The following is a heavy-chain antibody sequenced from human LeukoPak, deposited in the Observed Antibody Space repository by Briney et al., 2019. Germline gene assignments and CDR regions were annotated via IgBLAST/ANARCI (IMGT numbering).Heavy chain of an antibody. D-gene: IGHD6-19*01. Sequence: PSETLSLTCTVSGGSIRSYYWSWIRQPPGRGLEWIGEINHSGSTNYNPPLKSRVTISVDTSKNQFSLKLSSVTAADTAVYYCARRRLAVAQYFQHWGQGTLVTVSS. CDR1: GGSIRSYY. J-gene: IGHJ1*01. CDR2: INHSGST. V-gene: IGHV4-34*01. CDR3: ARRRLAVAQYFQH.